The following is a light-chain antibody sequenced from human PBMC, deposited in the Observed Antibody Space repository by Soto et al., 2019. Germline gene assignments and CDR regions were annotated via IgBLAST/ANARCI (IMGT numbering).Light chain of an antibody. CDR2: ASS. Sequence: DIQVTQSPSSVSASVGDTVTITCRASQDILSWLAWYQQKPGEAPRLLIYASSNLQSGVPSRFSGSRSGTDFTLTISSLQPEDFATYYCQQANTFPSTFGPGTRLDFK. J-gene: IGKJ3*01. V-gene: IGKV1-12*01. CDR3: QQANTFPST. CDR1: QDILSW.